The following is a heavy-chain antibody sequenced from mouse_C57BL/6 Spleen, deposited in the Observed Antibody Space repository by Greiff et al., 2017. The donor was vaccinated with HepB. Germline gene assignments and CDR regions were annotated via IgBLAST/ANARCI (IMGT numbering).Heavy chain of an antibody. D-gene: IGHD2-5*01. CDR1: GYSITSGYY. CDR2: ISYDGSN. CDR3: ARVDYSNYDFDY. Sequence: EVQRVESGPGLVKPSQSLSLTCSVTGYSITSGYYWDWIRQFPGNKLEWMGYISYDGSNNYNPSLKNRISITRDTSKNQFFLKLKSVTTEDTATYYCARVDYSNYDFDYWGQGTTLTFSS. V-gene: IGHV3-6*01. J-gene: IGHJ2*01.